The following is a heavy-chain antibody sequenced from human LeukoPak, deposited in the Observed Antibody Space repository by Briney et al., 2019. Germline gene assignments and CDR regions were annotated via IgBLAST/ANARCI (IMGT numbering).Heavy chain of an antibody. D-gene: IGHD3-9*01. CDR2: IYSSGTT. V-gene: IGHV3-66*02. J-gene: IGHJ6*03. Sequence: GGSLRLSCAASGFTVRTNYMSWVRQAPGKGLEWVSVIYSSGTTYYAASVRDRFTISSDNAKNTLYLQMISLRAEDTAVYYCPRLRYKSKPPFFHHRMDFEGKGNVVTVS. CDR3: PRLRYKSKPPFFHHRMDF. CDR1: GFTVRTNY.